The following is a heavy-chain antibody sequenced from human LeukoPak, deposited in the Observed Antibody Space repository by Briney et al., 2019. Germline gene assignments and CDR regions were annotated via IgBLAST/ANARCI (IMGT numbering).Heavy chain of an antibody. CDR3: AKVAYCGGDCYVFPDY. D-gene: IGHD2-21*02. CDR2: ISGSGGST. J-gene: IGHJ4*02. Sequence: GGSLRLSCAASGFTFSSYAMSWVRQAPGKGLEWVSAISGSGGSTYYADSVKGRFTISRDNSKNTLYLQMNSLRAEDTAVYYCAKVAYCGGDCYVFPDYWRQGTLVTVSS. CDR1: GFTFSSYA. V-gene: IGHV3-23*01.